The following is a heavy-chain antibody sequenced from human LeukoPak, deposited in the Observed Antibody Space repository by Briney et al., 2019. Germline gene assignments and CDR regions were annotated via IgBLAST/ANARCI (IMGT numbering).Heavy chain of an antibody. D-gene: IGHD3-16*01. Sequence: SETLSLTCAVSGGSFSGYYWSWIRQPPGKGLEWIGEINHSGITNYNPSLKSRVTISVDTSKNQFSLNLTSVTAADTAVYYCARFTPQGYGWGGYNRFDPWGQGTLSPSPQ. J-gene: IGHJ5*02. CDR2: INHSGIT. CDR1: GGSFSGYY. V-gene: IGHV4-34*01. CDR3: ARFTPQGYGWGGYNRFDP.